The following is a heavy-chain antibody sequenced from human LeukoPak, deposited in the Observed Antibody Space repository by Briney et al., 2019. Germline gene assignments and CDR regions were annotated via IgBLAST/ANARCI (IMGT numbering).Heavy chain of an antibody. J-gene: IGHJ6*03. CDR3: ARAPIRCCSSTSCYSGRRQYYYYYMDV. CDR2: IIPIFGTA. CDR1: GGTFSSYA. Sequence: ASVKVSCKASGGTFSSYAISWVRQAPGQGLEWMGGIIPIFGTANYAQKFQGRVTITADESTSTAYMELSSLRSEDTAVYYCARAPIRCCSSTSCYSGRRQYYYYYMDVWGKGTTVTVSS. V-gene: IGHV1-69*13. D-gene: IGHD2-2*02.